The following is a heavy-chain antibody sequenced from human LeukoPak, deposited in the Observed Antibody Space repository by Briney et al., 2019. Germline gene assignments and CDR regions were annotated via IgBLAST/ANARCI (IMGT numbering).Heavy chain of an antibody. J-gene: IGHJ3*02. V-gene: IGHV4-59*01. CDR2: IYYSGST. D-gene: IGHD3-22*01. CDR3: VRRPRRFRITMIVVVNDAFDI. CDR1: GGSISSYY. Sequence: SETLSLTCTVSGGSISSYYWSWIRQPPGKGLEWIGYIYYSGSTNYNPSLKSRVTISVDTSKNQFSLKLSSVTAADTAVYYCVRRPRRFRITMIVVVNDAFDIWGQGTMVTVSS.